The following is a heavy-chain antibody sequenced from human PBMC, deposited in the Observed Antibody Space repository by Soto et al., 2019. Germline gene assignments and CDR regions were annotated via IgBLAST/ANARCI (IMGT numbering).Heavy chain of an antibody. Sequence: SETLSLTCAVYGGSFSGYYWSWIRQPPGKGLEWIGEINHSGSTNYNPSLKSRVTISVDTSKNQFSLKLSSVTAADTAVYYCARERASTAPIFYYYMDVWGKGTTVTVSS. CDR1: GGSFSGYY. V-gene: IGHV4-34*01. D-gene: IGHD2-2*01. CDR3: ARERASTAPIFYYYMDV. J-gene: IGHJ6*03. CDR2: INHSGST.